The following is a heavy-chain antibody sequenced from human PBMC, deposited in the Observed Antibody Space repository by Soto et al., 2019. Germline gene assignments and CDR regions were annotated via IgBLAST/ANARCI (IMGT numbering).Heavy chain of an antibody. CDR1: GGSISSYY. Sequence: SETLSLTCTVSGGSISSYYWSWIRQPPGKGLEWIGYIYYSGSTNYNPSLKSRVTISVDTSKNQFSLKLSSATAADTAVYYCARLDDSSGYYYFDYWGQGTLVTVSS. J-gene: IGHJ4*02. D-gene: IGHD3-22*01. V-gene: IGHV4-59*08. CDR3: ARLDDSSGYYYFDY. CDR2: IYYSGST.